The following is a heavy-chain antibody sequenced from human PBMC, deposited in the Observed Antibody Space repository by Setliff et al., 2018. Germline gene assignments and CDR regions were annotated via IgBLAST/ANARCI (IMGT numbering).Heavy chain of an antibody. D-gene: IGHD1-26*01. CDR3: ARVIEMPGRHNWFDP. CDR2: IYTSGST. V-gene: IGHV4-4*07. Sequence: SETLSLTCTVSGGSIENYYWSWIRQPAGKGLEWIGRIYTSGSTNYNPSLRGRVTMSVDTSTNQFSLNLNSVTAADTAVYDCARVIEMPGRHNWFDPWGQGTMVTVSS. J-gene: IGHJ5*01. CDR1: GGSIENYY.